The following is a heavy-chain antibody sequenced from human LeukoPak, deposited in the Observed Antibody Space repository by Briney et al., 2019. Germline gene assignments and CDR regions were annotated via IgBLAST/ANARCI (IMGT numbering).Heavy chain of an antibody. J-gene: IGHJ4*02. V-gene: IGHV3-48*01. Sequence: GGSLRLSCAASGFTFSSYSMNWVRQAPGKGLEWVSYISSSSSTIYYADSVKGRFTISRDNGKNSLYLQMNSLRAEDTAVYYCARVPTTIYPYFDYWGQGTLVTVSS. CDR2: ISSSSSTI. D-gene: IGHD4-17*01. CDR3: ARVPTTIYPYFDY. CDR1: GFTFSSYS.